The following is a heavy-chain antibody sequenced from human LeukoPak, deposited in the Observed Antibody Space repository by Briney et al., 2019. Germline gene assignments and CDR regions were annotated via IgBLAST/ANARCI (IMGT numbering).Heavy chain of an antibody. D-gene: IGHD3-9*01. V-gene: IGHV1-8*02. J-gene: IGHJ6*03. CDR1: GNTFIGHY. CDR2: ISAYNGNT. CDR3: ARGVSAWLVLYYYYYMDV. Sequence: ASVKVSCKTSGNTFIGHYVNWVRQAPGQGLEWMGWISAYNGNTNYAQKLQGRVTMTRNTSISTAYMELSSLRSEDTAVYYCARGVSAWLVLYYYYYMDVWGKGTTVTISS.